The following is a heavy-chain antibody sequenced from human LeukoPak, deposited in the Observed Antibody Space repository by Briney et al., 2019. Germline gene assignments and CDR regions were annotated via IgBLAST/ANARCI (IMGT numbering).Heavy chain of an antibody. CDR3: ARGGGAGLLWFGELYLLSY. CDR2: INAGNGNT. Sequence: ASVKVSCKASGYTFTSYAMHWVRQAPGQRLEWMGWINAGNGNTKYSQKFQGRVTITRDTSASTAYMELSSLRSEDTAVYYCARGGGAGLLWFGELYLLSYWGQGTLVTVSS. D-gene: IGHD3-10*01. J-gene: IGHJ4*02. V-gene: IGHV1-3*01. CDR1: GYTFTSYA.